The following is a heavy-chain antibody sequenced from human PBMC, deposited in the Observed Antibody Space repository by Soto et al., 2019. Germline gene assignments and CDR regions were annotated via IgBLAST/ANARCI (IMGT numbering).Heavy chain of an antibody. V-gene: IGHV4-4*02. CDR3: ARGPVAGTGAYYYYYGMDV. Sequence: SETLSLTCAVSGGSISSSNWWSWVRQPPGKGREWIGEIYHSGSTNYNPSLKSRVTISVDKSKNQFSLKLSSVTAADTAVYDCARGPVAGTGAYYYYYGMDVWGQGTTGTVSS. J-gene: IGHJ6*02. CDR1: GGSISSSNW. CDR2: IYHSGST. D-gene: IGHD6-19*01.